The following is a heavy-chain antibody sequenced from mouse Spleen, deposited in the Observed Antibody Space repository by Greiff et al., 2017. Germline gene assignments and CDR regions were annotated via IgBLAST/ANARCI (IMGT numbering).Heavy chain of an antibody. CDR1: GFTFSSYG. J-gene: IGHJ2*01. CDR2: ISGGGSYT. CDR3: ARHEGYGSSYRYFDY. Sequence: EVRLVESGGGLVKPGGSLKLSCAASGFTFSSYGMSWVRQTPEKRLEWVATISGGGSYTYYPDSVKGRFTISRDNAKNNLYLQMSSLRSEDTALYYCARHEGYGSSYRYFDYWGQGTTLTVSS. D-gene: IGHD1-1*01. V-gene: IGHV5-9-2*01.